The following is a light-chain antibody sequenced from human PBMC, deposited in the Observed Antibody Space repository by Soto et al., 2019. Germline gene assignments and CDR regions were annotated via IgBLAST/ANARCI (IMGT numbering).Light chain of an antibody. CDR2: DTT. Sequence: QAVVTKEPSLTVSPGGTVTLTCGSSTRDVTRGHHPYGFQQKPGQAPRTMIYDTTSKHSWTPARFSGSLLGGKAALTLSGAQPEDEADYYCFLVDGGDGVFVGGTKLTVL. V-gene: IGLV7-46*01. CDR1: TRDVTRGHH. J-gene: IGLJ3*02. CDR3: FLVDGGDGV.